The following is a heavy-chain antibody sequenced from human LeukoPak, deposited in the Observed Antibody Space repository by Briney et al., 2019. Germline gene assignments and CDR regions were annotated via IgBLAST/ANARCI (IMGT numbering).Heavy chain of an antibody. D-gene: IGHD3-3*01. CDR2: ISYDGSNK. CDR1: GFTFSSYA. V-gene: IGHV3-30*01. CDR3: ARGDFWSGYYALDY. J-gene: IGHJ4*02. Sequence: GGSLRLSCAASGFTFSSYAMYWVRQAPGKGLEWVSLISYDGSNKYYADSVKGRFTISRDDSQNTLYLQMNSLRAEDTAVYYCARGDFWSGYYALDYWGQGTLVTVSS.